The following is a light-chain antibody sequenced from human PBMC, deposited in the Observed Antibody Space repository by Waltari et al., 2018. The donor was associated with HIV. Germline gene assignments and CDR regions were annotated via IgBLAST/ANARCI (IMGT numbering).Light chain of an antibody. V-gene: IGLV7-43*01. CDR2: ATT. CDR1: TGPVTSGSY. J-gene: IGLJ3*02. CDR3: LLYFSGFRPNGV. Sequence: QTVVTQEPSLTVSPGGTVTLTCSSSTGPVTSGSYANWFQQKPGQPPKTLIYATTRTHSGTPARFTGSLLGGNAVLPLAGVRPEDEADYYCLLYFSGFRPNGVFGGGTKLTVL.